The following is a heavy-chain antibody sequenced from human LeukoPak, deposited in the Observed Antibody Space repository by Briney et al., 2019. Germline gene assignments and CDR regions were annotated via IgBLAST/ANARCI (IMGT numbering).Heavy chain of an antibody. CDR2: MNPNSGNT. D-gene: IGHD3-10*01. J-gene: IGHJ4*02. CDR1: GYTFTSYD. Sequence: ASVKVSCKASGYTFTSYDINWVRQATGRGLEWMGWMNPNSGNTGYAQKFQGRVTMTRNTSISTAYMELSSLRSEDTAVYYCARGGPRRITMVRGVIISQTYYFDYWGQGTLVTVSS. V-gene: IGHV1-8*01. CDR3: ARGGPRRITMVRGVIISQTYYFDY.